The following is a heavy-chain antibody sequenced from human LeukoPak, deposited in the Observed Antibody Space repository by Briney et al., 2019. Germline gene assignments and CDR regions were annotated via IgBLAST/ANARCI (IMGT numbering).Heavy chain of an antibody. D-gene: IGHD3-9*01. CDR2: ISGSGGST. Sequence: GGSLRLSCAASGFTFSSYAMSWVRQAPGKGLEWVSAISGSGGSTYYADSVKGRFTISRDNSKNTPYLQMNSLRAEDTAVYYCAKAGSPYYDILTGPKWYYYYYYGMDVWGQGTTVTVSS. CDR1: GFTFSSYA. CDR3: AKAGSPYYDILTGPKWYYYYYYGMDV. J-gene: IGHJ6*02. V-gene: IGHV3-23*01.